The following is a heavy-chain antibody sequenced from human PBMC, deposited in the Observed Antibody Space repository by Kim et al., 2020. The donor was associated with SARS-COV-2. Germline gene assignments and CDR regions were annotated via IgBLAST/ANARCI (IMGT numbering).Heavy chain of an antibody. V-gene: IGHV4-39*07. J-gene: IGHJ4*02. Sequence: SETLSLTCTVSGASISSSYYYWGWIRQPPGKGLEWIGIIYYSGNTYYNPSLKSRVTISVDTSKNQFSLKLRSVTAADTAVYYCAREVYDSSGYRIEDWGQGTLVTVSS. CDR1: GASISSSYYY. CDR3: AREVYDSSGYRIED. CDR2: IYYSGNT. D-gene: IGHD3-22*01.